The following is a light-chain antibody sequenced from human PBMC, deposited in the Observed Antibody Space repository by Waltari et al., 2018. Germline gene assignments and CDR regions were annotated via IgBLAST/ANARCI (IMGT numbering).Light chain of an antibody. Sequence: EKVLTQSPGTLSVSTGERVTLSCRANESVSRNLAWSQQNPGQAPRLLIFDASTRATGIPARFSGGGSGTEFTLSISSLQSEDFAVYYCHQYNSWPPWTFGQGTKVEMK. J-gene: IGKJ1*01. V-gene: IGKV3-15*01. CDR2: DAS. CDR1: ESVSRN. CDR3: HQYNSWPPWT.